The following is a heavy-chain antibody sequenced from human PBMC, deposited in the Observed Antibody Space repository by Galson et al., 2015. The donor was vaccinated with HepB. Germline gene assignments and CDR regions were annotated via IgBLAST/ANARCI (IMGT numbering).Heavy chain of an antibody. J-gene: IGHJ4*02. Sequence: SLRLSCPASGFTFSSHAMSWVRQTPGKGLEWVSGLRGSGARTYYADSVKGRFTISRDNSKNTLYLQMNSLRAEDTAVYYCAKDQCYDITGYYPSYFDYWVQGTLVTVSS. V-gene: IGHV3-23*01. D-gene: IGHD3-22*01. CDR1: GFTFSSHA. CDR2: LRGSGART. CDR3: AKDQCYDITGYYPSYFDY.